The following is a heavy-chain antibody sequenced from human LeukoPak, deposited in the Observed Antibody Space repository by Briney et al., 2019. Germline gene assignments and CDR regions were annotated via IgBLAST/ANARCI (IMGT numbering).Heavy chain of an antibody. CDR3: ARQYYYDSSGYYYAFDI. J-gene: IGHJ3*02. V-gene: IGHV4-39*01. CDR2: IYYSGST. CDR1: GGSISSSSYS. Sequence: PSETLSLTCIVSGGSISSSSYSWGWIRQPPGKGLEWVGSIYYSGSTYYNPSLKSRVTISVDTSKNQFSLKLSSVTAADTAVYYCARQYYYDSSGYYYAFDIWGQGTMVTVSS. D-gene: IGHD3-22*01.